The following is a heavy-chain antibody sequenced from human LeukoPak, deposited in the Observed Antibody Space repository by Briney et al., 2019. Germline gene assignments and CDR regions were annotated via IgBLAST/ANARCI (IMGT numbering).Heavy chain of an antibody. D-gene: IGHD3-9*01. CDR1: GFTFSSYG. Sequence: PGGSLRLSCAASGFTFSSYGMHWVRQAPGKGLEGVAVIWYDGSNKYYADSVKGRFTISRDNSKNTLYLQMNSLRAEDTAVYYCAREGLRYFDWPMGGDNWFDPWGQGTLVTVSS. V-gene: IGHV3-33*01. CDR2: IWYDGSNK. CDR3: AREGLRYFDWPMGGDNWFDP. J-gene: IGHJ5*02.